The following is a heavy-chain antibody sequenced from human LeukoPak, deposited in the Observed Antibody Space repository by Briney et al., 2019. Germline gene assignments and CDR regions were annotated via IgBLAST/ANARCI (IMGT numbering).Heavy chain of an antibody. CDR3: ARDLSWVAGILDY. CDR1: GGTFSSYN. V-gene: IGHV1-69*04. CDR2: IIPILGIA. D-gene: IGHD6-19*01. J-gene: IGHJ4*02. Sequence: SVKVSCKASGGTFSSYNISWVRQAPGQGLEWMGRIIPILGIANYAQKFQGRVTITADKSTSTAYMELSSLRSEDTAVYYCARDLSWVAGILDYWGQGTLVTVSS.